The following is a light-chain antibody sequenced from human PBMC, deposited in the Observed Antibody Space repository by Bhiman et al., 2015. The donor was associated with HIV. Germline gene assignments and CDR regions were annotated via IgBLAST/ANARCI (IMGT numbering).Light chain of an antibody. Sequence: QSALTQPRSVSGSPGQSVTISCAGTSSDVGAYNSVSWYRHHPGKAPKLMIFDVTERPSGVPDRFSGSKSGNTASLTISGLQAEDEADYYCSSYAGRYTTLYVFGTGTKVTVL. V-gene: IGLV2-11*01. J-gene: IGLJ1*01. CDR3: SSYAGRYTTLYV. CDR2: DVT. CDR1: SSDVGAYNS.